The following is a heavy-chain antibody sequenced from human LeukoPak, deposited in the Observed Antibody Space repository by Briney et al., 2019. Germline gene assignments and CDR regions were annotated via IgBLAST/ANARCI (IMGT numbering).Heavy chain of an antibody. Sequence: GGSLRLSCAASGFTFSSYAMSWVRQAPGKGLEWVSAISGSGGSTYYADSVKGRFTISRDNSKNTLYLQMNSLRAEDTAVYYCAKDRHPMIVVVTHPLQDWGQGALVTVSS. V-gene: IGHV3-23*01. CDR3: AKDRHPMIVVVTHPLQD. D-gene: IGHD3-22*01. CDR1: GFTFSSYA. CDR2: ISGSGGST. J-gene: IGHJ4*02.